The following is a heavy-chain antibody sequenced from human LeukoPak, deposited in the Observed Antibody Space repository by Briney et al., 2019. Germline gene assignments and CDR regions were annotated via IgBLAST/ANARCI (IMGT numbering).Heavy chain of an antibody. CDR1: GGTFSSYA. Sequence: ASVKVSCKASGGTFSSYAISWVRQAPGQGLEWMGGIIPIFGTANYAQKFQGRVTITADESTSTAYMELSSLRSEDTAVYYCARDRKLDCSGGSCYGKDFDYWGQGTWSPSPQ. CDR2: IIPIFGTA. D-gene: IGHD2-15*01. J-gene: IGHJ4*02. CDR3: ARDRKLDCSGGSCYGKDFDY. V-gene: IGHV1-69*13.